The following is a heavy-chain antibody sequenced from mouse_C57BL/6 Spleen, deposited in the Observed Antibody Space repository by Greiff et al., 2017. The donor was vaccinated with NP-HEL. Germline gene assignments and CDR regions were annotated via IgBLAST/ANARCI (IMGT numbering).Heavy chain of an antibody. CDR1: GYTFTSYG. CDR2: IYPRSGNT. J-gene: IGHJ2*01. V-gene: IGHV1-81*01. CDR3: ARSGEGYYYGSSYLDY. D-gene: IGHD1-1*01. Sequence: QVQLQQSGAELARPGASVKLSCKASGYTFTSYGISWVKQRTGQGLEWIGEIYPRSGNTYYNEKFKGKATLTADKSSSTAYMELRSLTSEDSAVYFCARSGEGYYYGSSYLDYWGQGTTLTVSS.